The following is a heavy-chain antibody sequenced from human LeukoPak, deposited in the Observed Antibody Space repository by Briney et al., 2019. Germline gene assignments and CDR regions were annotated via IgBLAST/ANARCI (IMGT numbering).Heavy chain of an antibody. D-gene: IGHD6-19*01. Sequence: GGSLRLSCAASGFTFSSYSMNWVRQAPGKGLEWVSSISSSSSYIYYADSVKGRFTISRDNAKNSLYLQMNSLRAEDTAVYCARDLVGQAVAGVAVNYYFDYWGQGTLVTVSS. J-gene: IGHJ4*02. CDR3: ARDLVGQAVAGVAVNYYFDY. CDR2: ISSSSSYI. CDR1: GFTFSSYS. V-gene: IGHV3-21*01.